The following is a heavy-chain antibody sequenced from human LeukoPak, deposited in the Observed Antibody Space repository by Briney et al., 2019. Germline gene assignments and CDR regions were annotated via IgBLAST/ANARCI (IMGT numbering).Heavy chain of an antibody. V-gene: IGHV3-48*03. CDR1: GFTFSSYE. J-gene: IGHJ4*02. CDR3: ARGRVSSPGSDPFDY. CDR2: ISSSGSTI. D-gene: IGHD1-26*01. Sequence: TGGSLRLSCAASGFTFSSYEMNWVRQAPGKGLEWVSYISSSGSTIYYADSVKGRFTISRDNAKNSLYLQMNSLRAGDTAVYYCARGRVSSPGSDPFDYWGQGTLVTVSS.